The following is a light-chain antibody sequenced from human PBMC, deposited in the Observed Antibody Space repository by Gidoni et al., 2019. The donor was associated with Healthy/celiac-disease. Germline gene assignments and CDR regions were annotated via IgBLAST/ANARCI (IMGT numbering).Light chain of an antibody. CDR2: EAS. V-gene: IGKV3-11*01. CDR1: QRVSSY. Sequence: ELVLTQSPATLTLAPSERATLSRRASQRVSSYSAWYQQKPRQAPRLLSYEASNGATGIPAMFSGSGSGTDFTLTISSLDPEDFAVYCFQRRSNWRPWTFGQGTKVDIK. J-gene: IGKJ1*01. CDR3: QRRSNWRPWT.